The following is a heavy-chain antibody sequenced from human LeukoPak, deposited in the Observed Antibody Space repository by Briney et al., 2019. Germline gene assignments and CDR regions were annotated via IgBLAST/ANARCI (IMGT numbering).Heavy chain of an antibody. Sequence: PSETLSLTCTVSGGSISSYYWSWIRQPPGKGLEWIGYIYYSGSTNYNPSLKSRVTISVDASKNQFSLKLSSVTAADTAVYYCATEAGLQSRTLDYWGQGTLVTVSS. V-gene: IGHV4-59*12. CDR3: ATEAGLQSRTLDY. CDR2: IYYSGST. D-gene: IGHD4-11*01. CDR1: GGSISSYY. J-gene: IGHJ4*02.